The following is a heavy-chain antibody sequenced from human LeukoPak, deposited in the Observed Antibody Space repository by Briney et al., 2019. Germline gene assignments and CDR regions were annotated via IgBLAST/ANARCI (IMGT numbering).Heavy chain of an antibody. CDR3: ARVYDSSGYYWVSPYYYYMDV. CDR1: GGSFSGYY. CDR2: INHSGST. J-gene: IGHJ6*03. D-gene: IGHD3-22*01. Sequence: PSETLSLACAVYGGSFSGYYWSWIRQPPGKGLEWIGEINHSGSTNYNPSLKSRVTISVDTSKNQFSLKLSSVTAADTAVYYCARVYDSSGYYWVSPYYYYMDVWGKGTTVTISS. V-gene: IGHV4-34*01.